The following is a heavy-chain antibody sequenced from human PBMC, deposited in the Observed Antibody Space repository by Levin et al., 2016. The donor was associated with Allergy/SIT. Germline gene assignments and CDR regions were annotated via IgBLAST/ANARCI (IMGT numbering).Heavy chain of an antibody. Sequence: SETLSLTCTVSGGSVSSGSYYWSWIRQPPGKGLEWIGYIYYSGSTNYNPSLKSRVTISVDTSKNQFSLKLSSVTAADTAVYYCARGVVVAATLNWFDPWGQGTLVTVSS. D-gene: IGHD2-15*01. CDR2: IYYSGST. J-gene: IGHJ5*02. CDR3: ARGVVVAATLNWFDP. V-gene: IGHV4-61*01. CDR1: GGSVSSGSYY.